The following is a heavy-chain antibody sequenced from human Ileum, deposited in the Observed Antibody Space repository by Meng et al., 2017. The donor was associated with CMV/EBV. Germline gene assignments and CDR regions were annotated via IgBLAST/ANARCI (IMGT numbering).Heavy chain of an antibody. CDR3: ATTYSDGDWNFDY. J-gene: IGHJ4*02. D-gene: IGHD1-26*01. CDR2: LYTTGTI. Sequence: QWLLQESGPGRVKPSETLSLTCIVSVDSLSTYSGHWLRQPAGKGLEWIGRLYTTGTIKYNPSLMSRLTMSLDTSKSQFSLNLRSLTAADTAVYYCATTYSDGDWNFDYWGQGTLVTVSS. V-gene: IGHV4-4*07. CDR1: VDSLSTYS.